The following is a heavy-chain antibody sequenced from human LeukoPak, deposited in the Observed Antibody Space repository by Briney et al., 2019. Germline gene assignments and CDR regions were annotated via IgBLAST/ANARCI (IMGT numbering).Heavy chain of an antibody. CDR2: IYSGGST. Sequence: GESLKISCAASGFTVSSNYMSWVRQAPGKGLEWVSVIYSGGSTYYADSVKGRFTISRDNSKNTLYLQMNSLRAEGTAVYYCARDDILTGYRDYWGQGTLVTVSS. CDR3: ARDDILTGYRDY. V-gene: IGHV3-53*01. CDR1: GFTVSSNY. D-gene: IGHD3-9*01. J-gene: IGHJ4*02.